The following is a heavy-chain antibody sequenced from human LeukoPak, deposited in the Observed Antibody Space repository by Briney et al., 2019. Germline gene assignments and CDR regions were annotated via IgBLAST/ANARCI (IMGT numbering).Heavy chain of an antibody. CDR3: ARGLSANYGFDY. V-gene: IGHV3-20*04. D-gene: IGHD4/OR15-4a*01. Sequence: GGSLRLSCAASGFTFDDYGMSWVRQAPGKGLEWVSAINWNGGSTGYTDSVKGRFTISRDNAKNSLYLQMNSLRAEDTALYYCARGLSANYGFDYWGQGTLVTVSS. CDR2: INWNGGST. CDR1: GFTFDDYG. J-gene: IGHJ4*02.